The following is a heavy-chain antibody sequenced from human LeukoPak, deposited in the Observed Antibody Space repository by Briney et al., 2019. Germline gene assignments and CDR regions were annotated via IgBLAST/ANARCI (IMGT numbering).Heavy chain of an antibody. J-gene: IGHJ4*02. Sequence: SETLSPTCTVSGGSISSGSYYWGWIRQPPGKGLEWIGSVYYSGSTYYNPSLKSRVTISVDTSKNQYSLKLSSVTAADTAVYYCASQHIVGAAGEHYWGQGTLVTVSS. V-gene: IGHV4-39*01. CDR3: ASQHIVGAAGEHY. CDR1: GGSISSGSYY. D-gene: IGHD1-26*01. CDR2: VYYSGST.